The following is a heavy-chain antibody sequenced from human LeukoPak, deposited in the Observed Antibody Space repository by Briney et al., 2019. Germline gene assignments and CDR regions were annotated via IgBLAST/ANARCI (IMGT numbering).Heavy chain of an antibody. CDR3: AKTRAAAGYSSFWFDP. V-gene: IGHV3-30*18. CDR2: ISYDGSNK. D-gene: IGHD6-13*01. J-gene: IGHJ5*02. CDR1: GFTFSSYG. Sequence: GGSLRLSCEASGFTFSSYGMHWVRQAPGKGLEWAAVISYDGSNKYYADSVKGRFTISRDNSKNTLYLQMNSLRTEDTAVYYCAKTRAAAGYSSFWFDPWGQGTLVTVSS.